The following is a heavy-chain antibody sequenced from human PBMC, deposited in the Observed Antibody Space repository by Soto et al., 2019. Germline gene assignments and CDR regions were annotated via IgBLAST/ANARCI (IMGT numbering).Heavy chain of an antibody. CDR1: GFTFSSYS. CDR3: ARGRSSSWFEDFDY. CDR2: ISSSSSYI. V-gene: IGHV3-21*01. J-gene: IGHJ4*02. Sequence: EVQLVESGGGLVKPGGSLRLSCAASGFTFSSYSMNWVRQAPGKGLEWVSSISSSSSYIYYADSVKGRFTISRDNAKNSLYLPMNSLRAEDTAVYYCARGRSSSWFEDFDYWGQGTLVTVSS. D-gene: IGHD6-13*01.